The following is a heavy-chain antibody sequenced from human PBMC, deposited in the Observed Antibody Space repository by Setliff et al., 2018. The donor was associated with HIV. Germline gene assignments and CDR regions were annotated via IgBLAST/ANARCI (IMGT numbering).Heavy chain of an antibody. Sequence: PSETLSLTCAVSGYSISSGYYWDWIRQPPGKGLEWIGSIYYSVTTYYNPSLKSRVTISVDTSKNQFSLKLNSVTAADTAVYYCARHPYYNFWSGFDYWGQGTLVTVSS. CDR1: GYSISSGYY. V-gene: IGHV4-38-2*01. CDR2: IYYSVTT. J-gene: IGHJ4*02. D-gene: IGHD3-3*01. CDR3: ARHPYYNFWSGFDY.